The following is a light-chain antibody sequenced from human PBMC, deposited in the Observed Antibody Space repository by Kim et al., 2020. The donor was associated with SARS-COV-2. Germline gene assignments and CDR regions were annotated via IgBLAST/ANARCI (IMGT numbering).Light chain of an antibody. CDR2: GKT. V-gene: IGLV3-19*01. CDR1: GLRSFF. J-gene: IGLJ2*01. CDR3: NSRDSIGNLVV. Sequence: AVGHPVRITCGGDGLRSFFAIWYQKKPGQAPVLVIYGKTNRPSGMPDRFSGSSSGNTASLTITGAQAEDEADYSCNSRDSIGNLVVLGGGTQLPVL.